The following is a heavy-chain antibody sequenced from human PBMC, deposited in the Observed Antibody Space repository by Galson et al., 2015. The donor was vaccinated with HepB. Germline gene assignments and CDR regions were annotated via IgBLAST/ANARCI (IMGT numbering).Heavy chain of an antibody. V-gene: IGHV1-8*01. CDR3: ARGGTTVVTPPLLSSENGY. J-gene: IGHJ4*02. CDR2: MNPNSGNT. D-gene: IGHD4-23*01. Sequence: SVKVSCKASGYTFTSYDINWVRQATGQGLEWMGWMNPNSGNTGYAQKFQGRVTMTRNTSISTAYMELSSLRSEDTAVYYCARGGTTVVTPPLLSSENGYWGQGTLVTVSS. CDR1: GYTFTSYD.